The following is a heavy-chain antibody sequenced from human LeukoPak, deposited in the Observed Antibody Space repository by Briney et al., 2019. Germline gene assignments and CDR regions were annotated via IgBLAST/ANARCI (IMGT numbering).Heavy chain of an antibody. D-gene: IGHD3-9*01. V-gene: IGHV3-66*01. J-gene: IGHJ4*02. CDR3: ALGLVTDY. Sequence: PGGSLRLSCAASGFTVSSNFMSWVRQAPGKGLEWVSVIYSGGSTYYADSVKGRFTISRDNSKDTLYLQMNSLRVEDTAVYYCALGLVTDYWGQGTLVTVSS. CDR1: GFTVSSNF. CDR2: IYSGGST.